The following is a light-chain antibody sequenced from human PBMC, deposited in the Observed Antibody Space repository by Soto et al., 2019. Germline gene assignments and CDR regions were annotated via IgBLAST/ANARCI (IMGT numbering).Light chain of an antibody. CDR1: QTVSSS. CDR2: DAY. V-gene: IGKV3-11*01. Sequence: MTQSPATLSVSPGERVTLSCRASQTVSSSLAWYQQKPGQAPRLLIYDAYNRATGIPPRFSGSGSGTDFTLTISSLEPEDSAVYYCQQRHMWPITFGQGTRLEIK. CDR3: QQRHMWPIT. J-gene: IGKJ5*01.